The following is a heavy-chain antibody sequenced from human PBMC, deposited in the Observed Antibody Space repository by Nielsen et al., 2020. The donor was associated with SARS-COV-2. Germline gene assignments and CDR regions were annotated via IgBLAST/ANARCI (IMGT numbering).Heavy chain of an antibody. CDR2: ISGNGGST. CDR1: GLTLSNIG. CDR3: AKDLLGSWGSPSDN. D-gene: IGHD1-26*01. V-gene: IGHV3-23*01. Sequence: GVLKISCAASGLTLSNIGMGWVRQAPGKGLEWVSGISGNGGSTRYADSVKGRFTISRDSSKNTVDLQMNSLRVEDTAVYYCAKDLLGSWGSPSDNWGQGTLVTVSS. J-gene: IGHJ4*02.